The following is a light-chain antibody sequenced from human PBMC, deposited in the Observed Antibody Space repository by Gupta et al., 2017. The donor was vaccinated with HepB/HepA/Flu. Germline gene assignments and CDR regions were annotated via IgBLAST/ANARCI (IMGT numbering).Light chain of an antibody. CDR2: DVS. Sequence: HSALTQPASVSGSPGQSITISGTGTSSDVGNYQYVAWGQQHPAKAPNFLIYDVSNRPSGVANRFSGSKSGNTASLTISGLQAEDEAYYYCSSYTTSNTFVFGTGTKVTVL. V-gene: IGLV2-14*01. J-gene: IGLJ1*01. CDR1: SSDVGNYQY. CDR3: SSYTTSNTFV.